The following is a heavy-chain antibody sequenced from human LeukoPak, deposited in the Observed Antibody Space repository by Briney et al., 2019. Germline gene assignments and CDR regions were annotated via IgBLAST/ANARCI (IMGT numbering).Heavy chain of an antibody. Sequence: PGGSLRLSCAASGFTFSSYGMHWVRQAPGKGLEWVAFIRYDGSNKYYADSVKGRFTISRDNSKNTLYLQMNSLRAEDTAVYYCAKEGVDDFPPFDYWGQGTLVTVSS. D-gene: IGHD3-3*01. V-gene: IGHV3-30*02. CDR3: AKEGVDDFPPFDY. J-gene: IGHJ4*02. CDR1: GFTFSSYG. CDR2: IRYDGSNK.